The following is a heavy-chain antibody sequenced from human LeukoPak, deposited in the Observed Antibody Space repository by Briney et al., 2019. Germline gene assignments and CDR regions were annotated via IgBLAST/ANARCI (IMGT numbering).Heavy chain of an antibody. V-gene: IGHV3-23*01. J-gene: IGHJ4*02. CDR3: AREVGALDY. CDR1: GFTFSTFA. D-gene: IGHD1-26*01. Sequence: GGSLRLSCAASGFTFSTFAVSWVRQAPVKGLEWVSIISDNGDSTYYADSVKGRFTTSRDNSKNTLYLQMNSLRAEDTAVYYCAREVGALDYWGQGTLVTVSS. CDR2: ISDNGDST.